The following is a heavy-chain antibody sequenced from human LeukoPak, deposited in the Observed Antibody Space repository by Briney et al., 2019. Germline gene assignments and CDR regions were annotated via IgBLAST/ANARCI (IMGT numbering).Heavy chain of an antibody. J-gene: IGHJ4*02. CDR3: ATGGRGYFLDY. V-gene: IGHV3-30*03. CDR2: ISYDGGNQ. Sequence: GGSLRLSCAASGFTVSSNYMSWVRQAPGKGLECLAVISYDGGNQYYADSAKGRFTISRDNSKNTLLLQMSDLRVDDTAFYYCATGGRGYFLDYWGLGTLVTVSS. CDR1: GFTVSSNY. D-gene: IGHD2/OR15-2a*01.